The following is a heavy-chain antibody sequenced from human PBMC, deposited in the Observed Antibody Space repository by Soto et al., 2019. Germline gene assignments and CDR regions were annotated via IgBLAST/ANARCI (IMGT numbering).Heavy chain of an antibody. CDR2: ISGSGGST. CDR1: GFTFSSYA. J-gene: IGHJ6*02. V-gene: IGHV3-23*01. Sequence: GGSLRLSCAASGFTFSSYAMSWVRQAPGKGLEWVSAISGSGGSTYYADSVKGRFTISRDNSKNTLYLQMNSLRAEDTAVYYCAKATKGTYYDFWSGPPIRYYYGMDVWGQGTTVTVSS. CDR3: AKATKGTYYDFWSGPPIRYYYGMDV. D-gene: IGHD3-3*01.